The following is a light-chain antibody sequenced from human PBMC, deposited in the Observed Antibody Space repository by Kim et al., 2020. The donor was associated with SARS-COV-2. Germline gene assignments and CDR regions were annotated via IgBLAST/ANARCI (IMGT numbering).Light chain of an antibody. CDR3: NSRDSSGNHVV. J-gene: IGLJ2*01. V-gene: IGLV3-19*01. Sequence: AVGQTGRITCQGHSLRSYYASCYTQRPGQAPVLVIYGKDNRPSGIPDRFSGSSSGNTASLTITGAQAEDEADYSCNSRDSSGNHVVFGGGTQLTVL. CDR1: SLRSYY. CDR2: GKD.